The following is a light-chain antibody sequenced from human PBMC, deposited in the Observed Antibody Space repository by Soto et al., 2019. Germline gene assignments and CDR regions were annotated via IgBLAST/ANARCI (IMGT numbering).Light chain of an antibody. Sequence: QSVLTQPRSVSGSPGQSVAISCTGTSSDVGGYYYVSWYQHHPGKAPKLMIYDVTTRPSGVPDRFSGSKSGNTASLTISGLQADDEADYYCCSYAGSYTLVVFGGGTKVTVL. CDR2: DVT. CDR3: CSYAGSYTLVV. V-gene: IGLV2-11*01. J-gene: IGLJ3*02. CDR1: SSDVGGYYY.